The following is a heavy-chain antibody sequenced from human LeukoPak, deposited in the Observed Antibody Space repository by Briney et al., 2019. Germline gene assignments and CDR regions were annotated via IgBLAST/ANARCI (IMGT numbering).Heavy chain of an antibody. V-gene: IGHV3-21*01. J-gene: IGHJ4*02. CDR2: ISSSSSYI. Sequence: GGSLRLSCAASGFTFSSYSMDWVRQAPGKGLEWVSSISSSSSYIYYADSVKGRFTISRDNAKNSLYLQMNSLRAEDTAVYYCARDSGSCPLDYWGQGTLVTVSS. CDR1: GFTFSSYS. D-gene: IGHD2-2*01. CDR3: ARDSGSCPLDY.